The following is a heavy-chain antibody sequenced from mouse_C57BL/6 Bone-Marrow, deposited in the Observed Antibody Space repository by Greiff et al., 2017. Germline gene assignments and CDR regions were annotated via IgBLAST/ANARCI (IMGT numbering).Heavy chain of an antibody. CDR2: ISSGGSYT. D-gene: IGHD1-1*01. CDR1: GFTFSSYG. J-gene: IGHJ3*01. Sequence: DVHLVESGGDLVKPGGSLKLSCAVSGFTFSSYGMSWVRQTPDKRLEWVATISSGGSYTYYPDSVKGRFTISRDNAKNTLYLQRSSLKSEDTAMYYCARQGIDYYGSSYDWFAYWGQGTLVTVSA. V-gene: IGHV5-6*01. CDR3: ARQGIDYYGSSYDWFAY.